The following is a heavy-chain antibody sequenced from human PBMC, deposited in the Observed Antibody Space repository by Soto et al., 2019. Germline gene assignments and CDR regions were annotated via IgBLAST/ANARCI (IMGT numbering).Heavy chain of an antibody. CDR2: ISGSGRTI. CDR1: GIVFSDY. Sequence: GGSLRLSCAASGIVFSDYMSWVRQAPGKGLEWLSYISGSGRTIYSADSVKGRFTISRDNSKNTVYLQMNSLRVEDTAVYYCAKDHAYRAMRGSPFDYWGLGTPVTVSS. V-gene: IGHV3-11*04. D-gene: IGHD3-16*01. CDR3: AKDHAYRAMRGSPFDY. J-gene: IGHJ4*02.